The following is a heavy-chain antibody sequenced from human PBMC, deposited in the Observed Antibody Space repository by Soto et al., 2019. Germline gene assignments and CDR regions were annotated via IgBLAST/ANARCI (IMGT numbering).Heavy chain of an antibody. CDR3: ARGRQLWSAFDI. V-gene: IGHV1-2*02. CDR1: GYAFTGYY. J-gene: IGHJ3*02. Sequence: SVNLSCKSFGYAFTGYYMHWVRQAPGQGLEWMGWINPNTGGKNHEQQLQGRVTMTRDTSISTPYMELSRLRSAATAVYYCARGRQLWSAFDICGQGTMVTV. CDR2: INPNTGGK. D-gene: IGHD5-18*01.